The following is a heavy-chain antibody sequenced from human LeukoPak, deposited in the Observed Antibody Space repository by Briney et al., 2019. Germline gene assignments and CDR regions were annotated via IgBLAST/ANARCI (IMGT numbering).Heavy chain of an antibody. CDR2: INPNSGGT. J-gene: IGHJ4*02. V-gene: IGHV1-2*02. CDR1: GYTCTGYY. CDR3: ARDLLWFGELTFDY. D-gene: IGHD3-10*01. Sequence: GASVKVSCKASGYTCTGYYMHWVRQAPGQGLEWMGWINPNSGGTNYAQNFQGRVTMTRDTSISTAYMELSRLRSDDTAVYYCARDLLWFGELTFDYWGQGTLVTVSS.